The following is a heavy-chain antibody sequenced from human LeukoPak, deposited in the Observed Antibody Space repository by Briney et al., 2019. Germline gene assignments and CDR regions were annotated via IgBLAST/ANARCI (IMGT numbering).Heavy chain of an antibody. J-gene: IGHJ4*02. D-gene: IGHD2-2*01. Sequence: SVKVSCKASGSTLNYYAINWVRQAPGQGLEWIGGIIPDLRTLNYAQRFQGRVTIDAGKSTNTPYMELGSLRSEDTAVYFCASRLCTSSSCFLDYWGQGILITVSS. CDR1: GSTLNYYA. V-gene: IGHV1-69*06. CDR2: IIPDLRTL. CDR3: ASRLCTSSSCFLDY.